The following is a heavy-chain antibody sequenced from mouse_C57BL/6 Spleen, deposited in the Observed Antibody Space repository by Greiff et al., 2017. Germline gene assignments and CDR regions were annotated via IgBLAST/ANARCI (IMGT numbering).Heavy chain of an antibody. V-gene: IGHV1-26*01. CDR2: INPNNGGT. CDR1: GYTFTDYY. D-gene: IGHD2-1*01. Sequence: VQLQQPGPELVKPGASVKISCKASGYTFTDYYMNWVKQSHGKSLEWIGDINPNNGGTSYNQKFKGKATLTVDKSSSTAYMELRSLTSKDSAVYDCARGYCGIALFAYWGQGTLVTVSA. CDR3: ARGYCGIALFAY. J-gene: IGHJ3*01.